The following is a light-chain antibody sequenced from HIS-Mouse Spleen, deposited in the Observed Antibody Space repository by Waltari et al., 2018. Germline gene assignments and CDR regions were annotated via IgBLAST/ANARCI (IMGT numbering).Light chain of an antibody. CDR2: EGS. Sequence: QSALTQPASVSGSPGQSITISCTGTSSDVGSYNLVSWYQQHPGKAPKLMIYEGSTRPSGVSNRVSSSKSGNTASLTISGLQAEDEADYYCCSYAGSSTWVFGGGTKLTVL. V-gene: IGLV2-23*01. CDR1: SSDVGSYNL. CDR3: CSYAGSSTWV. J-gene: IGLJ3*02.